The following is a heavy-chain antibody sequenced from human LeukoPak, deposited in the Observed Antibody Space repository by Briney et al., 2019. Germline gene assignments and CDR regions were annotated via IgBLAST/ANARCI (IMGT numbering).Heavy chain of an antibody. V-gene: IGHV3-9*01. J-gene: IGHJ4*02. CDR1: GFTFHHYA. CDR3: AKDKAPLYSGYDWDLDF. D-gene: IGHD5-12*01. Sequence: GRSLRLSCAASGFTFHHYAIRWVRQVPGKGLEWVSGISWNSASIGYADSVKGRFTISRDNAKNSVYLQMNSLRAEDTALYYCAKDKAPLYSGYDWDLDFWGQGTLVTVSS. CDR2: ISWNSASI.